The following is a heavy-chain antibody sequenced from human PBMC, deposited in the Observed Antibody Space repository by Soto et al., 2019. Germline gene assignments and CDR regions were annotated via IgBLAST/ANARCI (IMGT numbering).Heavy chain of an antibody. J-gene: IGHJ4*02. CDR3: ARTTAVPNTLRSRYFFDY. D-gene: IGHD4-17*01. CDR1: GGSVSDKTYY. Sequence: SETLSLTCSVSGGSVSDKTYYWSWIRQPPGKRLEWIGYVYYSGTTNYNPSLKSRVTISVDLSKNRFSLRLSSVTTADTALYYCARTTAVPNTLRSRYFFDYRAQRTPVTVSS. V-gene: IGHV4-61*01. CDR2: VYYSGTT.